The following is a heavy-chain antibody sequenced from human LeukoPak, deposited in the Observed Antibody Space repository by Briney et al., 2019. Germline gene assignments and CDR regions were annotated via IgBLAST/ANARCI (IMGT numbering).Heavy chain of an antibody. D-gene: IGHD6-19*01. CDR1: GGSISKYY. CDR2: IYYSGST. CDR3: ARHEGDSGWYYFDS. Sequence: SETLSLTCTVSGGSISKYYWSWIRQPPGKELEWIGYIYYSGSTKYNPSLKSRVNISVDTSKNQFSLKLSSLTAADTAVYYCARHEGDSGWYYFDSWGQGTLVTVSS. J-gene: IGHJ4*02. V-gene: IGHV4-59*08.